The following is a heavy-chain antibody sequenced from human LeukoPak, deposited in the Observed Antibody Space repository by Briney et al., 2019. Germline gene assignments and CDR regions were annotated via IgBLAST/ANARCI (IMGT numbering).Heavy chain of an antibody. Sequence: ASVKVSCKASGYTFTSYDINWVRQATGQGLEWMGWMNPNSGNTGYAQKFQGRVTITRNTSISTAYMELSSLRSGDTAVYYCARGPPGGYYDSWSGQPVANWFDPWGQGTLVTVSS. CDR3: ARGPPGGYYDSWSGQPVANWFDP. CDR1: GYTFTSYD. J-gene: IGHJ5*02. CDR2: MNPNSGNT. D-gene: IGHD3-3*01. V-gene: IGHV1-8*03.